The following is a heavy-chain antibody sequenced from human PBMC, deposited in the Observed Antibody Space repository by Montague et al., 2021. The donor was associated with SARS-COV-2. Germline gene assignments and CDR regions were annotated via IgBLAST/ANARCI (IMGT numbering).Heavy chain of an antibody. J-gene: IGHJ5*02. CDR1: GGSIGSHY. CDR3: ARGSGSASATWFDP. Sequence: SETLSLTCTVSGGSIGSHYWGWIRLPPGKGLEWVGHIYYTGITKXXSSLKGRVTISVDTSKNQLSLKLDSVTAADTAVYYCARGSGSASATWFDPWGQGSLVTVSS. CDR2: IYYTGIT. D-gene: IGHD6-25*01. V-gene: IGHV4-59*11.